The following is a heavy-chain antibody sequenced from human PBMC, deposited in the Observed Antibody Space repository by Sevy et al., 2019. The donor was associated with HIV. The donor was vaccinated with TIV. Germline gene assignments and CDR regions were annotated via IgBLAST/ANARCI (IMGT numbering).Heavy chain of an antibody. D-gene: IGHD3-22*01. V-gene: IGHV3-53*01. CDR3: AGDQGDYYDSSGAFDI. CDR2: IYSGGST. CDR1: GFTVSSNY. J-gene: IGHJ3*02. Sequence: GGSLRLSCAASGFTVSSNYMSWVRQAPGKGLEWVSVIYSGGSTYYADSVKGRFTISRDNSKNTLYLQMNSLRAEDTAVYYCAGDQGDYYDSSGAFDIWGQGTMVTVSS.